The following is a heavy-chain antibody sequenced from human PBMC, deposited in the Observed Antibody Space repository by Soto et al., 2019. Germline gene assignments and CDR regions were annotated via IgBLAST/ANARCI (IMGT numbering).Heavy chain of an antibody. J-gene: IGHJ4*02. CDR1: GFTFSGFW. V-gene: IGHV3-74*01. CDR3: ARANGYLNSHLDS. Sequence: GGSLRLSCAASGFTFSGFWMYWVRQAPGKGLVWVSRVNLDGSRPTFADSVKGRFTISRDNAKNTLYLQMNSLRAEDTAAYYCARANGYLNSHLDSWGQGTLVAVSS. D-gene: IGHD5-18*01. CDR2: VNLDGSRP.